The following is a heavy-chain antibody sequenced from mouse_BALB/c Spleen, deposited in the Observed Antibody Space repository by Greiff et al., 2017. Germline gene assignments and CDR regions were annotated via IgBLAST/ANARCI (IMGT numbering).Heavy chain of an antibody. D-gene: IGHD1-1*02. CDR3: ARGYYGGYFDY. CDR2: ISYDGSN. CDR1: GYSITSGYY. Sequence: EVKLLESGPGLVKPSQSLSLTCSVTGYSITSGYYWNWIRQFPGNNLEWMGYISYDGSNNYNPSLKNRISITRDTSKNQFFLKLNSVTTEDTATYYCARGYYGGYFDYWGQGTTLTVSS. V-gene: IGHV3-6*02. J-gene: IGHJ2*01.